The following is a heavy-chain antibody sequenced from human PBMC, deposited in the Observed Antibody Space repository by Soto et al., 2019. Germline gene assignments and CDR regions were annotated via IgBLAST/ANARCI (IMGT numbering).Heavy chain of an antibody. V-gene: IGHV4-59*01. D-gene: IGHD2-2*02. CDR1: GDSISNYW. CDR2: IHNSGST. Sequence: QVQLQESGPGLVKPSETLSLTCTVSGDSISNYWWSWVRQPPGKGLEWIGYIHNSGSTNYSPFFKSRATISIDMSNSQFSLKLSSVTAADTAVYYCATYRVPGIWGQGTLITVSS. J-gene: IGHJ4*02. CDR3: ATYRVPGI.